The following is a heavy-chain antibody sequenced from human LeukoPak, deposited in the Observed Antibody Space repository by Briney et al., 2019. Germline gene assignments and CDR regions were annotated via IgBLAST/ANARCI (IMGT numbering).Heavy chain of an antibody. CDR3: ARLLYGGNSGYYFDH. CDR1: GYILSDYY. D-gene: IGHD4-23*01. Sequence: ASVKVSCKASGYILSDYYMHWVRQAPGQGLEWMGWINPNNGDTQYAQNLQGRVTLTSDTPINTAYLQWSSLKASDTAMYYCARLLYGGNSGYYFDHWGQGTLVTVSS. J-gene: IGHJ4*02. CDR2: INPNNGDT. V-gene: IGHV1-2*02.